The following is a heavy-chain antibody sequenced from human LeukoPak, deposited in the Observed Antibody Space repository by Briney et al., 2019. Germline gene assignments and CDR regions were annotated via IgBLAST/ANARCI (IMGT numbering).Heavy chain of an antibody. V-gene: IGHV1-2*02. CDR3: ARSGYGSGSYLHYYYYMDV. CDR2: INPNSGGT. Sequence: GASVKVSCKASGYTFTGYYMHWVRQAPGRGLEWMGWINPNSGGTNYAQKFQGRVTMTRDTSISTAYMELSRLRSDDTAVYYCARSGYGSGSYLHYYYYMDVWGKGTTVTVSS. D-gene: IGHD3-10*01. J-gene: IGHJ6*03. CDR1: GYTFTGYY.